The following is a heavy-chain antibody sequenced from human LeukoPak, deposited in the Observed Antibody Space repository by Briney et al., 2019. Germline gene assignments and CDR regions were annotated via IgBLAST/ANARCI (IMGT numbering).Heavy chain of an antibody. CDR1: GGSISSSSYY. V-gene: IGHV4-39*01. J-gene: IGHJ5*02. CDR2: IYYSGST. CDR3: ARVVDIVATDRRYWFDP. D-gene: IGHD5-12*01. Sequence: PSETLSLTCTVSGGSISSSSYYWGWIRQPPGKGLEWIGSIYYSGSTYYNPSLKSRVTISVDTSKNQFSLKLSSVTAADTAVYYCARVVDIVATDRRYWFDPWGQGTLVTVSS.